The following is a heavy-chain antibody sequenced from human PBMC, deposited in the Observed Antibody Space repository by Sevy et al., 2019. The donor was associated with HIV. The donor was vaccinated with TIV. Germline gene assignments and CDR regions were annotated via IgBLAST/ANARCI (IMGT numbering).Heavy chain of an antibody. D-gene: IGHD5-18*01. CDR3: ARGKIQLWNWFDP. Sequence: SQTLSLTCAISGDGVFSNSAAWNWIRQSPARGLEWLGRTYYRSKWYNDYAVSVKSRITINPDTSKNHFSLQLNSVTPEETAVYYCARGKIQLWNWFDPWGQRTLVTVSS. CDR2: TYYRSKWYN. J-gene: IGHJ5*02. CDR1: GDGVFSNSAA. V-gene: IGHV6-1*01.